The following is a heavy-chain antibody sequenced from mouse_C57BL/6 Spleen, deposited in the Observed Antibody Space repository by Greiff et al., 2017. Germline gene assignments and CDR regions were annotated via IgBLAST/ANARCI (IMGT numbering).Heavy chain of an antibody. D-gene: IGHD1-1*01. Sequence: QVQLQQPGAELVKPGASVKMSCKASGYTFTSYWITWVKQRPGQGLEWIGDIYPGSGSTNYNEEFKSKATLTVDTSSSTAYMQLSSLTSEDSAVYYCARLDYYGSSFYAMDYWGQGTSVTVSS. CDR3: ARLDYYGSSFYAMDY. CDR2: IYPGSGST. V-gene: IGHV1-55*01. CDR1: GYTFTSYW. J-gene: IGHJ4*01.